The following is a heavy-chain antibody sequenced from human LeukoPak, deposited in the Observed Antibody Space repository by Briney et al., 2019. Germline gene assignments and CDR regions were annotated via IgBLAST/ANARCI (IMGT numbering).Heavy chain of an antibody. D-gene: IGHD4-11*01. CDR3: ARGLVPGFLDY. CDR1: GFTFSRYA. CDR2: INSDESIT. Sequence: GGSLRLSCAASGFTFSRYAMTWVRQAPGKGLVWVSRINSDESITTYADSVKGRFTISRDNAKNTLYLQMNSLRAEDTAVYYCARGLVPGFLDYWGQGTPVTVSS. V-gene: IGHV3-74*01. J-gene: IGHJ4*02.